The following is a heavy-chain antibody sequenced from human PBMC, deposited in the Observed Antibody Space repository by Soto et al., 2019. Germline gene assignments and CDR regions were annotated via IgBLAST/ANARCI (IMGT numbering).Heavy chain of an antibody. V-gene: IGHV1-58*02. CDR3: ARDVDTMIVVVISPGFDF. D-gene: IGHD3-22*01. Sequence: ASVKVSCKASGFTFTSSAMQWVRQARGQRLEWIGWIVVGSGNTNYAQKFQEGVTITRDTSTSTAYMELRSLRSDDTAVYYCARDVDTMIVVVISPGFDFWGKGTLVPVSS. CDR1: GFTFTSSA. J-gene: IGHJ4*02. CDR2: IVVGSGNT.